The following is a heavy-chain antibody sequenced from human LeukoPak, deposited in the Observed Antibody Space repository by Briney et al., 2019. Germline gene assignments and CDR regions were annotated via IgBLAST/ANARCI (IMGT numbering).Heavy chain of an antibody. CDR1: GASISGGSYY. CDR3: ARSPGGSGTRAFDI. V-gene: IGHV4-61*02. J-gene: IGHJ3*02. D-gene: IGHD3-10*01. CDR2: IYTTGST. Sequence: SETLSLTCTVSGASISGGSYYWSWIRQPAGKGLEWIGRIYTTGSTNYNPSLKSRVTISVDTSKNQFSLELSSVTAADTAVYYCARSPGGSGTRAFDIWGQGTMVTVSS.